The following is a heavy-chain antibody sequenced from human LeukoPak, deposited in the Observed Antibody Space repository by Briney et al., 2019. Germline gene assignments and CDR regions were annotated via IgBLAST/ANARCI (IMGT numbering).Heavy chain of an antibody. V-gene: IGHV4-34*01. Sequence: SETLSLTCAVYGGSFSGYFWTWLRQPPGKGLEWIGEINHSGSTNYNPSLKSRVTISVDTSKNQFSLKLSSVTAADTAVYYCARGVEDILTGYYLLPYYYYYYMDVWGKGTTVTVSS. CDR1: GGSFSGYF. J-gene: IGHJ6*03. CDR2: INHSGST. D-gene: IGHD3-9*01. CDR3: ARGVEDILTGYYLLPYYYYYYMDV.